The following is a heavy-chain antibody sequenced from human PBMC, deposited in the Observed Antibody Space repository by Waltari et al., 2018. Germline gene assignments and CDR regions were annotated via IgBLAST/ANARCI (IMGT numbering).Heavy chain of an antibody. CDR1: GASINSGDYY. CDR3: ARVDTIFGVVPHADAFDI. D-gene: IGHD3-3*01. V-gene: IGHV4-30-4*08. Sequence: QVHLQESGPGLAKPSQTLSLTCSVSGASINSGDYYWSWIRPPPGKGLEWRGYISYRGTTYYTPSLKSRVSISLDTAKNDFSLEVRSVTAADTAMYYCARVDTIFGVVPHADAFDIWGQGTMVTVAS. CDR2: ISYRGTT. J-gene: IGHJ3*02.